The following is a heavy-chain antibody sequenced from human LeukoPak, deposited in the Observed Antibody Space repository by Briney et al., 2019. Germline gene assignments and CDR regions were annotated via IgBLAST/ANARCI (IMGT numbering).Heavy chain of an antibody. V-gene: IGHV3-30*18. J-gene: IGHJ4*02. CDR2: ISYDGSNK. CDR3: AKDYRPHDFWSGLVDY. CDR1: GFTFSNYG. D-gene: IGHD3-3*01. Sequence: GGSLRLSCAASGFTFSNYGMHWVRQAPGKGLEWVTLISYDGSNKYYADSVKGRFTISRDNSKNTLYLQMNSLRAEDTAVYYCAKDYRPHDFWSGLVDYWGQGALVTVSS.